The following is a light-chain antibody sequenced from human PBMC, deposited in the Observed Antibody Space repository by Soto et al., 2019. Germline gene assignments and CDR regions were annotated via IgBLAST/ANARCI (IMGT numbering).Light chain of an antibody. V-gene: IGLV1-47*02. CDR3: AAWDDSLSVYV. Sequence: QSVLTQPPSASGTPGQRVTISCSGSSSNIGSNYVYWYQQLPGTAPKLLIYSNNQRPSWVPDRFSGSKSGTSDSLAISGLRSEDEADYYCAAWDDSLSVYVFGTGTKLTVL. CDR2: SNN. J-gene: IGLJ1*01. CDR1: SSNIGSNY.